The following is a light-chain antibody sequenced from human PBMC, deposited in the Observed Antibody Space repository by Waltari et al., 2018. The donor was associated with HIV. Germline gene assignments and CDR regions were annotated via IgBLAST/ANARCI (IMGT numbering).Light chain of an antibody. V-gene: IGKV3-11*01. J-gene: IGKJ2*01. Sequence: EIVLTQPPATLSLSPGERATLSCRASQRIGTYLVWYQQKPGQAPRVLVYDASNRAPGIPAKFSGSGSGADFTLTITNLEPEDFATYYCQQRGGWPFTFGQGTRLEI. CDR2: DAS. CDR1: QRIGTY. CDR3: QQRGGWPFT.